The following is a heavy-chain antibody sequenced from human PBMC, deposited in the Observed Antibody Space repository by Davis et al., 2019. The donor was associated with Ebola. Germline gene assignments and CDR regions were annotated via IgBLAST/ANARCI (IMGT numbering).Heavy chain of an antibody. V-gene: IGHV1-3*01. CDR3: ARVEGSWWNWFDP. Sequence: ASVKVSCKASGYTFTSYAMHWVRQAPGQRLEWMGWINAGNGNTKYSQKFQGRVTITADESTSTAYMELTSLRSEDTAVYYCARVEGSWWNWFDPWGQGTLVTVSS. J-gene: IGHJ5*02. CDR1: GYTFTSYA. CDR2: INAGNGNT. D-gene: IGHD6-13*01.